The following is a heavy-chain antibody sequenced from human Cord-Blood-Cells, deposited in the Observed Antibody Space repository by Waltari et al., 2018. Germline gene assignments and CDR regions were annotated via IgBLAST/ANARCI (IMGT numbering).Heavy chain of an antibody. Sequence: QVQLQESGPGLVKPSETLSLTCTVSGGPISSYYWSWIRQPPGKGLEWIGYIYYSGSTNYNPSLKSRVTISVDTSKNQFSLKLSSVTAADTAVYYCARNLGYSGYDYYFDYWGQGTLVTVSS. CDR1: GGPISSYY. V-gene: IGHV4-59*01. J-gene: IGHJ4*02. D-gene: IGHD5-12*01. CDR3: ARNLGYSGYDYYFDY. CDR2: IYYSGST.